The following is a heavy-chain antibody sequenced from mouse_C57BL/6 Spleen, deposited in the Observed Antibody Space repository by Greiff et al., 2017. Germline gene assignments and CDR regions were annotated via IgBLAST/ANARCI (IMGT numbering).Heavy chain of an antibody. CDR3: ATDYSNFAWFAY. Sequence: VQLVESGPELVKPGASVTISCKASGYAFSSSWMNWVKQRPGKGLEWIGRIYPGDGATNYNGKFKGKATLTADKSSSTAYMQLSSLTSEDSAVYFCATDYSNFAWFAYWGQGTLVTVSA. D-gene: IGHD2-5*01. CDR2: IYPGDGAT. J-gene: IGHJ3*01. V-gene: IGHV1-82*01. CDR1: GYAFSSSW.